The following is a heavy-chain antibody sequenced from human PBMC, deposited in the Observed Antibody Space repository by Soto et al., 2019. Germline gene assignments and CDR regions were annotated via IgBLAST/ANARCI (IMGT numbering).Heavy chain of an antibody. CDR2: ISGYNGNT. CDR1: GYTFHNYG. D-gene: IGHD1-26*01. Sequence: QVLLMQSGPEVKKPGASVKVSCKASGYTFHNYGISWVRQVPGQGLEWMGWISGYNGNTNYAPKIQGRVTVTRDPSPATAYMELRSRRSDDTAIYYCARGSESFDLWGQGTLVTVSS. CDR3: ARGSESFDL. J-gene: IGHJ4*02. V-gene: IGHV1-18*01.